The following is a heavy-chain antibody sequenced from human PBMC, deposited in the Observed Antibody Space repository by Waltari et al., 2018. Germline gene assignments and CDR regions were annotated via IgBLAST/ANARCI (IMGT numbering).Heavy chain of an antibody. CDR3: ARAHYYDSSGRH. Sequence: QVQLVQSGAEVKKPGASVKVSCKASGYTFTGYYMHWVRQAPGQGVEWMGLINPNSGVTNYAQKFQGRVTMTRDTAITTAYMELSRLRSDDTAVYYCARAHYYDSSGRHCGQGTLVTVSS. V-gene: IGHV1-2*06. J-gene: IGHJ4*02. CDR2: INPNSGVT. D-gene: IGHD3-22*01. CDR1: GYTFTGYY.